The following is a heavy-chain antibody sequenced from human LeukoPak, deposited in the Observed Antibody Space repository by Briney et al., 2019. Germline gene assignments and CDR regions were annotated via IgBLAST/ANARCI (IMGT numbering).Heavy chain of an antibody. V-gene: IGHV4-39*07. CDR3: ARDSYGDHLDY. Sequence: SETLSLSCTVSGGSISSSSYYWGWIRQPPGKGLEWIGSIYYSGSTYYNPSLKSRVTISVDTSKNQFSLKLSSVTAADTAVYYCARDSYGDHLDYWGQGTLVTVSS. D-gene: IGHD4-17*01. CDR2: IYYSGST. J-gene: IGHJ4*02. CDR1: GGSISSSSYY.